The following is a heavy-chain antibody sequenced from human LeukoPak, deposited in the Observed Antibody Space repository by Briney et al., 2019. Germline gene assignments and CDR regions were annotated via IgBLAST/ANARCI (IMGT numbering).Heavy chain of an antibody. CDR1: GFTVSSNY. J-gene: IGHJ6*02. CDR2: IYSGGST. D-gene: IGHD4-17*01. Sequence: GGSLRLSCAASGFTVSSNYMSWVRQAPGKGLEWVSVIYSGGSTYYADSVKGRFTISRDNSKNTLYLQMNSLRAEDTAVYYCARDGGRSYGDLGGGMDVWGQGTTVTVSS. CDR3: ARDGGRSYGDLGGGMDV. V-gene: IGHV3-66*01.